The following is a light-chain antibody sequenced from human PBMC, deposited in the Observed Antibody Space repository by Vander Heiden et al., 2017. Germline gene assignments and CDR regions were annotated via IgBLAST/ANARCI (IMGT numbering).Light chain of an antibody. CDR1: SSDVGGYKY. CDR3: SSYAGSNNLV. V-gene: IGLV2-8*01. CDR2: EVT. J-gene: IGLJ2*01. Sequence: QSSLPQPPPASGSPGQSVTVSCTGTSSDVGGYKYVSWYQQHPGKAPKLMIYEVTKRPSGVPDRFSGSKSGNTASLTVSGLQAEDEADYYCSSYAGSNNLVFGGGTKLTVL.